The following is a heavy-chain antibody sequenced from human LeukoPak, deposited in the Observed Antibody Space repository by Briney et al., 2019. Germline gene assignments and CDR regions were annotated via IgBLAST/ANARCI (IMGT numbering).Heavy chain of an antibody. CDR1: GYTFTGYY. D-gene: IGHD4-17*01. V-gene: IGHV1-2*04. CDR3: ARGYGDYGDY. Sequence: ASVKVSRKASGYTFTGYYMHWVRQAPGQGLEWMGWINPNSGGTNYAQKFQGWATMTRDTSISTAYMELSRLRSDDTAVYYCARGYGDYGDYWGQGTLVTVSS. J-gene: IGHJ4*02. CDR2: INPNSGGT.